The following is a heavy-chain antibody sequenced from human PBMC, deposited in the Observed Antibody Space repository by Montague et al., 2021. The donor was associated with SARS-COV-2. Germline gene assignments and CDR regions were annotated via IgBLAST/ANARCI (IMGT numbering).Heavy chain of an antibody. V-gene: IGHV4-34*01. CDR1: GGSFSGYY. CDR2: INHSGST. Sequence: SETLSLTCAVYGGSFSGYYWSWTRQPPGKGLEWIGEINHSGSTNYNPSLKSRLTISVDTSKNQFSLKLSSVTAADTAVYYCARALPVAAFFYAYYGMDVWGGGTTVTVSS. CDR3: ARALPVAAFFYAYYGMDV. D-gene: IGHD6-19*01. J-gene: IGHJ6*04.